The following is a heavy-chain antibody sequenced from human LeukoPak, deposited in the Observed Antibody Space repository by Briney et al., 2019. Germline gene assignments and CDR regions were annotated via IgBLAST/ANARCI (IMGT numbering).Heavy chain of an antibody. CDR2: IYYSGST. V-gene: IGHV4-39*07. CDR3: ARIAYGSSSIFAY. CDR1: GASISSRNYY. D-gene: IGHD6-6*01. J-gene: IGHJ4*02. Sequence: SETLSLTCTVSGASISSRNYYWGWIRQPPGKGLEWIGSIYYSGSTYYKPSLKSRVTISQDTSKNQFSLKLTSVTAADTAVYYCARIAYGSSSIFAYWGQGTLVTVSS.